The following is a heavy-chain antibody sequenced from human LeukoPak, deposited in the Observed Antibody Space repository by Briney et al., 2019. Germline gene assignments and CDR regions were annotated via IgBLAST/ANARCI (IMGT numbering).Heavy chain of an antibody. CDR3: ARRSYPDY. CDR1: GGSISGYY. Sequence: SETLSLTCSVSGGSISGYYWSWIRQPPGKGLEWIGYIHYSGSTHYNPSLKSRVTISVDTSKNQFSLKLSSVTAADTAVYYCARRSYPDYWGQGTLVTVSS. D-gene: IGHD1-26*01. CDR2: IHYSGST. V-gene: IGHV4-59*12. J-gene: IGHJ4*02.